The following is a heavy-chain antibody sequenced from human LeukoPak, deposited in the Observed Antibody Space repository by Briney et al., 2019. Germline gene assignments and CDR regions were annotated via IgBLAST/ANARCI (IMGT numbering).Heavy chain of an antibody. V-gene: IGHV3-21*01. CDR1: GFTFSSYS. J-gene: IGHJ4*02. Sequence: GGSLRLSCAASGFTFSSYSMNWVRQAPGKGLEWVPSISSSSSYIYYADSVKGRFTISRDNAKNSLYQQMNSLRAEDTAVYYCARGIAAQGTDYWGQGTLVTVSS. CDR2: ISSSSSYI. CDR3: ARGIAAQGTDY. D-gene: IGHD6-6*01.